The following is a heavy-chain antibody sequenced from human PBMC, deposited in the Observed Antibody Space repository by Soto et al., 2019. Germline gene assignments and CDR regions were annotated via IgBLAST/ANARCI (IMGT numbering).Heavy chain of an antibody. CDR2: IWYDGTKR. V-gene: IGHV3-33*01. Sequence: QVQLVESGGGVVQSGRSLTLSCAASGFSLRTSGMHWLRRAPGKGLEWVGFIWYDGTKRFYANSVKGRSTISKDNSNNILYLQMSDLRAEDTAVYYCARDVVTAVAGSVNFFDPWGQGTLVTVSS. CDR3: ARDVVTAVAGSVNFFDP. D-gene: IGHD6-19*01. J-gene: IGHJ5*02. CDR1: GFSLRTSG.